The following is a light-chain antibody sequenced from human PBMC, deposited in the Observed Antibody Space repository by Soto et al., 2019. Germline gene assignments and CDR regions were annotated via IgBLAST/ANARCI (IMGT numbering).Light chain of an antibody. Sequence: DIQMTQSPSSVSASVGDRVTITCRASQAINTWLAWYQQKPGKAPKLLIYAASSLQSGLPSRFSGSGSGTDFTLTISSLQPEDFATYSCQQANSFPLTFGGGTKVEIK. CDR2: AAS. J-gene: IGKJ4*01. CDR3: QQANSFPLT. CDR1: QAINTW. V-gene: IGKV1-12*01.